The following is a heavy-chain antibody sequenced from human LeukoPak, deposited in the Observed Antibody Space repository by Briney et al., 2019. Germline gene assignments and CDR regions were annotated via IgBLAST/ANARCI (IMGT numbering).Heavy chain of an antibody. Sequence: GGSLRLSCAASGFTFSSYWMSWVRQAPGKGLEWVANIKQDGSEKYYVDSVKGRFTISRVNAKNSLYLQMNSLRAEDTAVYYCARDAYYGPENWFDPWGQGTLVTVSS. J-gene: IGHJ5*02. CDR1: GFTFSSYW. V-gene: IGHV3-7*03. CDR2: IKQDGSEK. CDR3: ARDAYYGPENWFDP. D-gene: IGHD3-10*01.